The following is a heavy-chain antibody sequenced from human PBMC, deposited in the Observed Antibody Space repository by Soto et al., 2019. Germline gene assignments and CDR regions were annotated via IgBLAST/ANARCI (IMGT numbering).Heavy chain of an antibody. CDR2: IIPIFGTA. Sequence: SVKVSCKASGGTFSSYAISWVRQAPGQGLEWMGGIIPIFGTANYAQKFQGRVTITADESTSTAYMELSSLRSEDTAMFYCARGGSMVVMTDGFDFWGQGTLVTVSS. D-gene: IGHD2-21*02. J-gene: IGHJ4*02. V-gene: IGHV1-69*13. CDR3: ARGGSMVVMTDGFDF. CDR1: GGTFSSYA.